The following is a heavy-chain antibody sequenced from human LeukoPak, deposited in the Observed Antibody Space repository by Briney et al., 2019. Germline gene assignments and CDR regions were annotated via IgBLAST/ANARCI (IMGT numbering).Heavy chain of an antibody. D-gene: IGHD6-19*01. CDR2: ISGTGGST. V-gene: IGHV3-23*01. CDR3: AKDQRSIAVAGYFDY. J-gene: IGHJ4*02. Sequence: PGGSLRLSCAASGFTFSTYAMTWVRQAPGKGLEWVSLISGTGGSTYYADSVKGRFTISRDNSKNTLYLQMNSLRAEDTAVYYCAKDQRSIAVAGYFDYWGQGTLVTVSS. CDR1: GFTFSTYA.